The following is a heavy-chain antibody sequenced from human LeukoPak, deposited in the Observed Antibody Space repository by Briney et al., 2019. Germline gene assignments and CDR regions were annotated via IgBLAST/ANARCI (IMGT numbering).Heavy chain of an antibody. V-gene: IGHV1-18*01. Sequence: SEKLSCRSYSYALGSSGVICGRQILEKELEWMGCITAYNGNTNYAQKLQGRVTMTTDTSTSTAYMELRSLRSDDTAVYYCARDREGTYYDILTGYRSNHGMDDWGQGTTVTVSS. CDR3: ARDREGTYYDILTGYRSNHGMDD. CDR1: SYALGSSG. J-gene: IGHJ6*02. CDR2: ITAYNGNT. D-gene: IGHD3-9*01.